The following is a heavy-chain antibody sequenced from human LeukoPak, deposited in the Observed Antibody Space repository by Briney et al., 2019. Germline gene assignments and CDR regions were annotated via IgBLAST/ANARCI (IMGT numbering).Heavy chain of an antibody. D-gene: IGHD6-13*01. CDR1: GFTFSSSG. J-gene: IGHJ4*02. CDR2: ISSSRSYI. CDR3: ARYAAGTGSYFDY. V-gene: IGHV3-21*01. Sequence: SGGSLRLSCAASGFTFSSSGMNWVRQAPGKGLEWVSYISSSRSYIYYADSVKGRFTISRDNAKKSLYLQMNSLRAEDTAVYYCARYAAGTGSYFDYWGQGTLVTVSS.